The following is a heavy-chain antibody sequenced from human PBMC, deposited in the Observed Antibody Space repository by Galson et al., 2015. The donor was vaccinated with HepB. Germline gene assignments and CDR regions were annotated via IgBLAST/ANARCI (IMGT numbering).Heavy chain of an antibody. V-gene: IGHV3-74*01. Sequence: SLRLSCAASGFTLSSYWMHWVRQAPGKGLVWVSRINGDGTSTAYADSVKGRFTISRDNAKNTLYLQMNSLRAEDTAVYYCARDSCSSTSCYTNWFDPWGQGTLVTVSS. D-gene: IGHD2-2*02. J-gene: IGHJ5*02. CDR1: GFTLSSYW. CDR3: ARDSCSSTSCYTNWFDP. CDR2: INGDGTST.